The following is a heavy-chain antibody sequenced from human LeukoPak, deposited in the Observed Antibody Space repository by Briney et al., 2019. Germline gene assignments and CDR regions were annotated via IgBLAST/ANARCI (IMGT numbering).Heavy chain of an antibody. J-gene: IGHJ5*02. Sequence: SETLSLTCAVYGGSFSGYYWSWIRQPPGKGLEWIGEINHSGSTNYNPSLKSRVTISVDTSKNQFSLKLTSVTAADTAVYYCARGGGYNWFDPWGQGTLVTVSS. CDR3: ARGGGYNWFDP. CDR2: INHSGST. V-gene: IGHV4-34*01. CDR1: GGSFSGYY.